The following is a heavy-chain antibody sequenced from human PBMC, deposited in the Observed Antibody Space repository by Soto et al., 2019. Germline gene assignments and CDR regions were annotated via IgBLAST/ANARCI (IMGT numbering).Heavy chain of an antibody. J-gene: IGHJ6*02. CDR2: IWYDGTDK. CDR3: ARKFSSSPYYYYGMDV. D-gene: IGHD6-6*01. CDR1: GFTFSSYG. Sequence: QVQLVESGGGVVQPGRSLRLSCAASGFTFSSYGMHWVRQAPGKGLEWVAVIWYDGTDKYYADSVKGRLTISRDNSTYTLFLETNILRAEDTAVYFCARKFSSSPYYYYGMDVRGQGTTVTVSS. V-gene: IGHV3-33*01.